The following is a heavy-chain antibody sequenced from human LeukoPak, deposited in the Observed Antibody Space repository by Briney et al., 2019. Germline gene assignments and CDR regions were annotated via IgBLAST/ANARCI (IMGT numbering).Heavy chain of an antibody. J-gene: IGHJ6*02. Sequence: SETLSLTCTVSGDSISSFYWSWIRQPAGKGLEWIGRIYTTGSTNYNPSLKSRVTMSVDTSKNHFSLKLTSVTAADTAVYYCARALYYYDSSGYYYSGYYGMDVWGQGTTVTVSS. CDR1: GDSISSFY. CDR3: ARALYYYDSSGYYYSGYYGMDV. CDR2: IYTTGST. D-gene: IGHD3-22*01. V-gene: IGHV4-4*07.